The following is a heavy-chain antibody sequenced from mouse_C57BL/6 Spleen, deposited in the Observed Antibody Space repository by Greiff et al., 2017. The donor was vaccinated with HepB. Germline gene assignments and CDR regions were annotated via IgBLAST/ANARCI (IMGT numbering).Heavy chain of an antibody. CDR1: GYTFTSYW. V-gene: IGHV1-64*01. CDR2: IHPNSGST. Sequence: QVQLKQSGAELVKPGASVKLSCKASGYTFTSYWMHWVKQRPGQGLEWIGMIHPNSGSTNYNEKFKSKATLTVDKSSSTAYMQLSSLTSEDSAVYYCARWNAPDYFDYWGQGTTLTVSS. CDR3: ARWNAPDYFDY. J-gene: IGHJ2*01.